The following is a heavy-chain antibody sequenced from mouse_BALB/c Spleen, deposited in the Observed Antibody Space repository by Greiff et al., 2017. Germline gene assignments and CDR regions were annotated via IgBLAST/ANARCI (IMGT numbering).Heavy chain of an antibody. CDR1: GFTFSSFG. CDR3: ASTGLRHYAMDY. V-gene: IGHV5-17*02. J-gene: IGHJ4*01. D-gene: IGHD2-2*01. Sequence: EVMLVESGGGLVQPGGSRKLSCAASGFTFSSFGMHWVRQAPEKGLEWVAYISSGSSTIYYADTVKGRFTISRDNPKNTLFLQMTSLRSEDTAMYYCASTGLRHYAMDYWGQGTSVTVSS. CDR2: ISSGSSTI.